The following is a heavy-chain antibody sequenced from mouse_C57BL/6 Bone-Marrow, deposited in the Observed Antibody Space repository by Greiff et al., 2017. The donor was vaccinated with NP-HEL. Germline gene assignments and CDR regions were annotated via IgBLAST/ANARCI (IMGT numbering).Heavy chain of an antibody. CDR2: INSDGGST. Sequence: DVKLVESGGGLVQPGESLKLSCESNEYEFPSHDMSWVRKTPEKRLELVAAINSDGGSTYYPDTMERRFIISRDNTKKTLYLQMSSLRSEDTALYYGARPPITTVVTDYFDYWGQGTTLTVSS. D-gene: IGHD1-1*01. V-gene: IGHV5-2*01. CDR1: EYEFPSHD. J-gene: IGHJ2*01. CDR3: ARPPITTVVTDYFDY.